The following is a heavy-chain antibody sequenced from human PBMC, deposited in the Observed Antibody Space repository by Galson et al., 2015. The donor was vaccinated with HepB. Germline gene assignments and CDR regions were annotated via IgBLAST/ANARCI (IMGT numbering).Heavy chain of an antibody. CDR2: INAGNAYT. Sequence: SVKVSCKASGYSFSSYAMHWVRQAPGQGLEWMGWINAGNAYTRYSQKFQGRVAITRDTSASTAYMELSSLRSEDTAVYYCAREVGPYSSTWVDWYFDLWGRGTLVTVSS. D-gene: IGHD6-13*01. CDR3: AREVGPYSSTWVDWYFDL. CDR1: GYSFSSYA. J-gene: IGHJ2*01. V-gene: IGHV1-3*01.